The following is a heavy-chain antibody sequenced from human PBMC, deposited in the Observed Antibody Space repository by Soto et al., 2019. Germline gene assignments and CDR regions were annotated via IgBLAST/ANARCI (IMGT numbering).Heavy chain of an antibody. CDR1: GFTFSSYS. V-gene: IGHV3-21*01. Sequence: EVQLVESGGGLVKPGGSLRLSCAASGFTFSSYSMNWVRQAPGKGLEWVSSISSSSSYIYYADSVKGRFTISRDNAKNSLYLQMNSLRAEDTAVYYCARDAGHGDCYWFDPWGQGTLVTVSS. J-gene: IGHJ5*02. D-gene: IGHD2-21*02. CDR3: ARDAGHGDCYWFDP. CDR2: ISSSSSYI.